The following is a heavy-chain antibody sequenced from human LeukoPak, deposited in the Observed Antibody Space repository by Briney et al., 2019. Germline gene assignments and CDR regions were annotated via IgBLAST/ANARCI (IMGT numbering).Heavy chain of an antibody. V-gene: IGHV3-30*03. CDR2: ISYDGNNK. Sequence: GGSLRLSCAASGFTFNNFGMHWVRQAPGKGLEWVALISYDGNNKYYADSVKGRFTISRDNSKNTLYLQMNSLRAEDTAVYYCARDGEMATINSVDYWGQGTLVTVSS. J-gene: IGHJ4*02. CDR1: GFTFNNFG. CDR3: ARDGEMATINSVDY. D-gene: IGHD5-24*01.